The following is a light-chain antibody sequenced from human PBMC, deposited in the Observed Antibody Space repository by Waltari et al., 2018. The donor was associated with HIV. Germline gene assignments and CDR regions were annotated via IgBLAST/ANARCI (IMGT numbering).Light chain of an antibody. CDR1: QSVRHTSNNKNF. CDR2: WAS. J-gene: IGKJ1*01. CDR3: QQYHVTPPT. Sequence: DIVMTQSPDSLTVSLGARATISCKSSQSVRHTSNNKNFLAWYQQKSGQAPKLLIYWASTRESGVPARFSGSWSGTNFTLTINNLQSEDVAVYYCQQYHVTPPTFGQGT. V-gene: IGKV4-1*01.